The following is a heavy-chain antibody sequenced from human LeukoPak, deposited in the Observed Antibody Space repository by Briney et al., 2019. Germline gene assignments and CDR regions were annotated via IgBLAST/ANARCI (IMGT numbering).Heavy chain of an antibody. D-gene: IGHD5-24*01. J-gene: IGHJ4*02. CDR1: GGSISSYY. CDR3: ARHGYNYDASLDY. V-gene: IGHV4-59*08. Sequence: SETLSLTCTVSGGSISSYYWSWIRQPPGKGLEWIGYIYYSGSTNYNPSLKSRVTISVDTSKNQFSLKLNSVTAADTAVYYCARHGYNYDASLDYWGQGTLVTVSS. CDR2: IYYSGST.